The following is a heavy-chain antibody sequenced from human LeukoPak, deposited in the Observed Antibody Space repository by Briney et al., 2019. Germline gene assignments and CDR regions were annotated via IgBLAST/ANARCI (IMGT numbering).Heavy chain of an antibody. CDR3: ASLDTATVTSDY. D-gene: IGHD5-18*01. V-gene: IGHV3-21*01. CDR2: ISSSSSYI. J-gene: IGHJ4*02. CDR1: GFTFSSYS. Sequence: GGSLRLSCAASGFTFSSYSMNWVRQAPGKGLEWVSSISSSSSYIYYADSVKGRFTISRDNAKNSLYLQMNSLRAEDTAVYYCASLDTATVTSDYWGQGTLVTVSS.